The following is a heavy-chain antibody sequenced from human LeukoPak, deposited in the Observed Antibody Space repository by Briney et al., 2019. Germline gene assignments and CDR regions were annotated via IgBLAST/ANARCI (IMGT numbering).Heavy chain of an antibody. CDR2: IYYSGST. Sequence: SETLSPPCTVPGGSVSSGSYYWSWIRQPPGKGLEWIGYIYYSGSTNYNPSLKSRVTISVDTSKIQFSLKLSSVTAADTAVYDCARDILGSGIINVPYAFDIWGQGTMVTVSS. V-gene: IGHV4-61*01. CDR1: GGSVSSGSYY. CDR3: ARDILGSGIINVPYAFDI. D-gene: IGHD3-10*01. J-gene: IGHJ3*02.